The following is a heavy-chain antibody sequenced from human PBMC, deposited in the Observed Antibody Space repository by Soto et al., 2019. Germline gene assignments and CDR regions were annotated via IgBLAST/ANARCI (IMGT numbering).Heavy chain of an antibody. CDR2: ISAYNGNT. V-gene: IGHV1-18*01. Sequence: QVQLVQSGAEVKKPGASVKVSCKASGYTFTSYGISWVRQAPGQGLEWMGWISAYNGNTNYAQKLQGRVTMTTDTSTSTDYMELRSLRSDDTAVYYCARDPPDSGSYYGYYYYGMDVWGQGTTVTVSS. CDR3: ARDPPDSGSYYGYYYYGMDV. CDR1: GYTFTSYG. D-gene: IGHD1-26*01. J-gene: IGHJ6*02.